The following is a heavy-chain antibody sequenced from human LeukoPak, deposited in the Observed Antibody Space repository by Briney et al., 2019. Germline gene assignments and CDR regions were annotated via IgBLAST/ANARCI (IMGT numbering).Heavy chain of an antibody. V-gene: IGHV4-59*13. CDR2: IYYSGST. D-gene: IGHD5-12*01. CDR3: ARGRGGYDIGY. Sequence: KPSETLSLTCTVSGGSISSYYWSWLRQPPGKGLEWIGYIYYSGSTNYNPSLKSRVTISVDTSKNQFSLKLSSVTAADTAVYYCARGRGGYDIGYWGQGTLVTVSS. CDR1: GGSISSYY. J-gene: IGHJ4*02.